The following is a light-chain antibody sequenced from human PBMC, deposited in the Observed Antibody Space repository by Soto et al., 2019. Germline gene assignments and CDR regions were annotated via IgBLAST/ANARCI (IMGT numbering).Light chain of an antibody. Sequence: ETVLTQSPGTLSLSPGERVTLSCRASQSVSSSYLAWYQQKPGQAPRLLIYGASSRATGIPDRFSGSGSGTDFTLTISRLEPEEFASYYCQQYDSSPYTFGQGTKLEIK. V-gene: IGKV3-20*01. J-gene: IGKJ2*01. CDR3: QQYDSSPYT. CDR1: QSVSSSY. CDR2: GAS.